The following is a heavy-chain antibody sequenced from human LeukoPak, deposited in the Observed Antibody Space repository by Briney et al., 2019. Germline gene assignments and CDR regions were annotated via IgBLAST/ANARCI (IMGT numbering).Heavy chain of an antibody. CDR3: ARRRYCSGGSCRIPNYFDY. CDR2: IYPGDSDT. Sequence: GESLKISCKGSGYSFTNYWIGWVRQMPGKGLEWMGIIYPGDSDTRYSPSFQGQVTISADKSISTAFLQWSTLKASDTAMYYCARRRYCSGGSCRIPNYFDYWGQGTLVTVSS. J-gene: IGHJ4*02. D-gene: IGHD2-15*01. CDR1: GYSFTNYW. V-gene: IGHV5-51*01.